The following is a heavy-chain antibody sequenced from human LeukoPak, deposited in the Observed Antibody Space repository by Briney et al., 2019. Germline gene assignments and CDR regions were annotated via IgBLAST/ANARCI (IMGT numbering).Heavy chain of an antibody. CDR2: ISGSGGST. Sequence: PGGSLRLSCAASGLTFSSYAMSSVRQAPGKGLEWVSAISGSGGSTYYADSVKGRFTISRDNSKNTLYLQMNSLRAEDTAVYYCAKDPSVLRFLEWLGDYWGQGTLVTVSS. CDR3: AKDPSVLRFLEWLGDY. J-gene: IGHJ4*02. CDR1: GLTFSSYA. V-gene: IGHV3-23*01. D-gene: IGHD3-3*01.